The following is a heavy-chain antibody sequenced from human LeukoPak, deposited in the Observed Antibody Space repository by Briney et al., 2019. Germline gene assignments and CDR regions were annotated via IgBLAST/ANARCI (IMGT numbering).Heavy chain of an antibody. V-gene: IGHV4-4*09. Sequence: SETLSLTCTVSGGSISGYYWSWIRQTPGKGLEWIGYIYASGSTTYNPSLKSRVTISIDTSKNQFSLKLSSVTAADTAVYYCARRYYYNLGSFPFDFWGQGTLATVSS. CDR3: ARRYYYNLGSFPFDF. CDR2: IYASGST. CDR1: GGSISGYY. J-gene: IGHJ4*02. D-gene: IGHD3-10*01.